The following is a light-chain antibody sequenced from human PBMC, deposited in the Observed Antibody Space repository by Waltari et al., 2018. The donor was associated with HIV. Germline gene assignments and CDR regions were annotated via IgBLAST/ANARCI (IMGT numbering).Light chain of an antibody. V-gene: IGLV2-14*01. Sequence: QSALPQPASVSGSPGQSITISCTGRSSDVASYSHVSWYQQHPGKAPKLMIYEVSTRPAGVSHRFSGSKSGNTASLTISGLQPEDEADYYCNSYTSISTWVFGGGTKLTVL. CDR2: EVS. CDR3: NSYTSISTWV. CDR1: SSDVASYSH. J-gene: IGLJ3*02.